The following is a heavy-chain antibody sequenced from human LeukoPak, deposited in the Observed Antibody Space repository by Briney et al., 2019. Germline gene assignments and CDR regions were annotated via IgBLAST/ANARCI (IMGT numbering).Heavy chain of an antibody. CDR2: IYYSGST. CDR1: GGSISSYY. Sequence: SETLSLTCTVSGGSISSYYWSWIRQPPGKGLEWIGYIYYSGSTNYNPSLKSRVTISADTSKNQFSLKLSSVTAADTAVYYCARENYYDSSGYWSGSAFDIWGQGTMVTVSS. J-gene: IGHJ3*02. CDR3: ARENYYDSSGYWSGSAFDI. D-gene: IGHD3-22*01. V-gene: IGHV4-59*01.